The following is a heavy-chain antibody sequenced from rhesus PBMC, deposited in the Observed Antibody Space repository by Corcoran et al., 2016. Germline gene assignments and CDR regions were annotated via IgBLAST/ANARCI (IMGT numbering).Heavy chain of an antibody. J-gene: IGHJ4*01. CDR1: GGSISSSY. CDR3: ARDSRSYCSGILLLCGETFGY. V-gene: IGHV4-169*02. Sequence: QLQLQESGPGLVKPSETLSVTCAVSGGSISSSYWSWIRQAPGKGLERIGYIYCSGSSTNYTPSLKSLVTLSVVTSKNQLSLKLSSVTAADTAVYYCARDSRSYCSGILLLCGETFGYWGQGVLVTVSS. CDR2: IYCSGSST. D-gene: IGHD2-27*01.